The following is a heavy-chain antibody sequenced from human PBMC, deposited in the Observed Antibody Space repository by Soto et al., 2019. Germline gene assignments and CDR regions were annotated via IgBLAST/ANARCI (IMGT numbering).Heavy chain of an antibody. J-gene: IGHJ4*02. D-gene: IGHD3-10*01. CDR2: INHSGST. CDR3: ARGLRYYYGSGSYSNGRFDY. Sequence: SETLSLTCAVYGGSFSGYYWSWIRQPPGKGLEWIGEINHSGSTNYNPSLKSRVTISVDTSKNQFSLKLSSVTAADTAVYYCARGLRYYYGSGSYSNGRFDYWGQGTLVTVS. CDR1: GGSFSGYY. V-gene: IGHV4-34*01.